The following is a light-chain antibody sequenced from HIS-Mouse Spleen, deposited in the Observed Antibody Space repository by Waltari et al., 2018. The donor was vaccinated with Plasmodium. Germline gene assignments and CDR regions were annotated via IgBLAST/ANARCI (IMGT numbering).Light chain of an antibody. CDR3: QQYYSYPFT. Sequence: AIRMTQSPSSFSASTGDRVTITYRASQGISSYLAWYQQNPGKAPKLLIYAASTLQSGVPSRFSGSGSGTDFTLTISCLQSEDFATYYCQQYYSYPFTFGPGTKVDIK. J-gene: IGKJ3*01. V-gene: IGKV1-8*01. CDR1: QGISSY. CDR2: AAS.